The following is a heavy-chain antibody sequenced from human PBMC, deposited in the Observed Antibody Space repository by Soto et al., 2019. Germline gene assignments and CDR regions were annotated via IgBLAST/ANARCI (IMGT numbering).Heavy chain of an antibody. CDR3: APHYYFRKP. CDR2: IYPANSET. J-gene: IGHJ5*02. D-gene: IGHD3-10*02. CDR1: GYTFARSS. V-gene: IGHV5-51*01. Sequence: WESLKISCQASGYTFARSSIGWVRRMPGKGLEWMGIIYPANSETTYSPSFQGQVTISADMSISTAYLQWSSLKVSDTAIYYCAPHYYFRKPWGQGTLVIVSS.